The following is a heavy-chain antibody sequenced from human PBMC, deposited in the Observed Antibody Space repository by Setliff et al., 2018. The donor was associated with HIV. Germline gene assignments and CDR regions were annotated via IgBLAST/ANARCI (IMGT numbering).Heavy chain of an antibody. V-gene: IGHV4-38-2*02. CDR1: GDFFSSDYY. D-gene: IGHD2-2*01. CDR3: AGPQIVVTY. J-gene: IGHJ4*02. Sequence: NPSETLSLTCTVSGDFFSSDYYWGWIRQPPGKGLEWIGSIYHSGSTYYNPSLKSRVTISVDTSKNQFSLKLSSVTAADTAVYYCAGPQIVVTYWGQGTLVTVSS. CDR2: IYHSGST.